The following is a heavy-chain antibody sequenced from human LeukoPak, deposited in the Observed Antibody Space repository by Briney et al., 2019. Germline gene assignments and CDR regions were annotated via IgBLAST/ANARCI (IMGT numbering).Heavy chain of an antibody. CDR1: VFTFSDYY. J-gene: IGHJ4*02. D-gene: IGHD6-19*01. CDR3: ARDTAVAGKDY. Sequence: GGSLRLSRAASVFTFSDYYMSWIRQAPGRGLEWVSYISSSGSTIYYADSVKGRFTISRDNAKNSLYLQMNSPRAEDTAVYYCARDTAVAGKDYWGEGTLVTVSS. CDR2: ISSSGSTI. V-gene: IGHV3-11*01.